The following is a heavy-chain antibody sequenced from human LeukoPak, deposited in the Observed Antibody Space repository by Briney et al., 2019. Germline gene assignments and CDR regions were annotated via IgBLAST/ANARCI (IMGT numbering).Heavy chain of an antibody. Sequence: ASVKVSCKASGGTFSSYAISWVRQAPGQGLEWMGGIIPIFGTANYAQKFQGRVMITADESTSTAYMELSSLRSEDTAVYYCAREVANSYGLHWGQGTLVTVSS. CDR2: IIPIFGTA. D-gene: IGHD5-18*01. CDR3: AREVANSYGLH. CDR1: GGTFSSYA. J-gene: IGHJ4*02. V-gene: IGHV1-69*13.